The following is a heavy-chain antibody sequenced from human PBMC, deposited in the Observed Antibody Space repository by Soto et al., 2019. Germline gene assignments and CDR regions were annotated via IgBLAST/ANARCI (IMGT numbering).Heavy chain of an antibody. Sequence: LSLTCSVSGGSISSQSYYWGWIRQPPGKGLEYIGSIFYRGSTFYNTSLKSRVTLDVDTSKNQFSLRLSSVTATDTAVYFCARHSEGGTWNWGNYFDYWGQGALVTVSS. CDR2: IFYRGST. CDR1: GGSISSQSYY. CDR3: ARHSEGGTWNWGNYFDY. V-gene: IGHV4-39*01. J-gene: IGHJ4*02. D-gene: IGHD1-7*01.